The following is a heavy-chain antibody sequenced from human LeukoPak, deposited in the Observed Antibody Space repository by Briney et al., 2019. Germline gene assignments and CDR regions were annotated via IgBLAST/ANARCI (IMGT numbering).Heavy chain of an antibody. V-gene: IGHV3-21*01. CDR3: AREIRTMIRGVIVTYYFDY. CDR2: ISSSSSYI. D-gene: IGHD3-10*01. CDR1: GFTFSSYS. Sequence: GGSLRLSCAASGFTFSSYSMNWVRQAPGKGLEWVSSISSSSSYIYYADSVKGRLTISRDNAKNSLYLQMNSLRAEDTAVYYCAREIRTMIRGVIVTYYFDYWGQGTLVTVSS. J-gene: IGHJ4*02.